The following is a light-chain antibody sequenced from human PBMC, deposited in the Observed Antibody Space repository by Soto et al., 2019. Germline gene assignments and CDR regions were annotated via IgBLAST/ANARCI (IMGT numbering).Light chain of an antibody. Sequence: QSALTQPPSASGSPGQSVTISCTGTSGDVGGYNYVSWYQQHPGKAPQLMIYEVNKRPSGVPDRFSGSKSGNTASLTVSGLQAEDEAVYYCSSFAGSNRVVFGGGTKLTVL. V-gene: IGLV2-8*01. CDR3: SSFAGSNRVV. CDR2: EVN. J-gene: IGLJ2*01. CDR1: SGDVGGYNY.